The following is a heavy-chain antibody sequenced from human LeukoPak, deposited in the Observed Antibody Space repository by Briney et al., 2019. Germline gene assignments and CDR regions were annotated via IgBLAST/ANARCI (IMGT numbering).Heavy chain of an antibody. Sequence: GASVKVSCKASGGTFSSYAISWVRQAPGQGLEWMGGIIPIFGTANYAQKFQGRVTITADESTSTAYMELSSLRSEDTAVYYCARASIAARPRYYFDYWGQGTLVTVSS. CDR3: ARASIAARPRYYFDY. CDR2: IIPIFGTA. V-gene: IGHV1-69*13. D-gene: IGHD6-6*01. J-gene: IGHJ4*02. CDR1: GGTFSSYA.